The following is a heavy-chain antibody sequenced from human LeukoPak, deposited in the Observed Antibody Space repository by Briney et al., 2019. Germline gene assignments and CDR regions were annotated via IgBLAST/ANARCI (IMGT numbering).Heavy chain of an antibody. CDR1: GGTFSSYG. CDR2: IIPIHGIP. J-gene: IGHJ6*02. D-gene: IGHD3-22*01. Sequence: SVKVSCKASGGTFSSYGISWVRQAPGQGLEWMGRIIPIHGIPNYAQKFQGRVTITADKSTSTAYMELSSLRSEDTAVYYCARGGTMIDDGMDVWGQGTTVTVSS. V-gene: IGHV1-69*04. CDR3: ARGGTMIDDGMDV.